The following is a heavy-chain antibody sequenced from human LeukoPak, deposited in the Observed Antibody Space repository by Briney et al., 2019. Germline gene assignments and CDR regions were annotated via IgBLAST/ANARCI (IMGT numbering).Heavy chain of an antibody. CDR1: GFTFSSYE. V-gene: IGHV3-23*01. CDR2: ISGSGGST. J-gene: IGHJ4*02. D-gene: IGHD3/OR15-3a*01. CDR3: AKDARRLISPPQPLDY. Sequence: PGGSLRLSCAASGFTFSSYEMNWVRQAPGKGLEWVSAISGSGGSTYYADSVKGRFTISRDNSKNTLYLQMNSLRAEDTAVYYCAKDARRLISPPQPLDYWGQGTLVTVSS.